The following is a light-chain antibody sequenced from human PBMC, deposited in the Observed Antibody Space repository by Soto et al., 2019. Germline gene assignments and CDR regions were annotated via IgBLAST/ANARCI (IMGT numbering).Light chain of an antibody. J-gene: IGKJ1*01. CDR2: GAS. Sequence: EIVMTQSPATLSVTPGESATLSCKASQSVSSNLAWYQQKPGQAPRLLIYGASTRATGIPARFSGSGPGTEFTLTISSLQSVDFAVYYCQQYNNWPPWTFGQGTKVEIK. CDR1: QSVSSN. V-gene: IGKV3-15*01. CDR3: QQYNNWPPWT.